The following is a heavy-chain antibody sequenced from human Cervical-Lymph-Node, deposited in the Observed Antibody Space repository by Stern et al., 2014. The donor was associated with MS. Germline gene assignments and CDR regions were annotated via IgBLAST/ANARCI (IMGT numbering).Heavy chain of an antibody. CDR3: AGGTVAGLFDF. CDR1: GGSINIGDYY. J-gene: IGHJ4*02. Sequence: VQLVQSGPGLVKPSQTLSLTCTVSGGSINIGDYYWSWIRHLPGKGLEWIGYIYTIGSTSYNPSLKSRVSISVDTSKNQFSLNLNSVTAADTAVYYCAGGTVAGLFDFWGQGTLVTVSS. CDR2: IYTIGST. V-gene: IGHV4-31*03. D-gene: IGHD6-19*01.